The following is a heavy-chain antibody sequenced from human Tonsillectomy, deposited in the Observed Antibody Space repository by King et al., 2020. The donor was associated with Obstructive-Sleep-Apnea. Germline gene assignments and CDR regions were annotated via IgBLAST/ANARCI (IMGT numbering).Heavy chain of an antibody. CDR3: ARAFGYGDAFDM. Sequence: MPLQESGPGLVKPSETLSLTCTVSGDSVSSSTYYWGWIRQPPGKGLEWIGSIYYSGTTYYNPSLKSRVTISLHTSNNQFSLKLSSATAADTAVYYCARAFGYGDAFDMWGQGTMVTVSS. V-gene: IGHV4-39*07. J-gene: IGHJ3*02. CDR2: IYYSGTT. CDR1: GDSVSSSTYY. D-gene: IGHD5-12*01.